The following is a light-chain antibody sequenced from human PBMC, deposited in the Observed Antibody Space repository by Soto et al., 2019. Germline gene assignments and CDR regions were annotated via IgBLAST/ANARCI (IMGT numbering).Light chain of an antibody. CDR1: QSVSSS. J-gene: IGKJ1*01. V-gene: IGKV3-15*01. CDR3: QQYNNWWT. CDR2: GAS. Sequence: EIVMTQSPATLSVSPGETATLSCRASQSVSSSLALYQQQPGQAPRLVIYGASTRATGIPARFSGSGSGTEFTLTISSLEFGDSAVYYCQQYNNWWTFGQGTKVDIK.